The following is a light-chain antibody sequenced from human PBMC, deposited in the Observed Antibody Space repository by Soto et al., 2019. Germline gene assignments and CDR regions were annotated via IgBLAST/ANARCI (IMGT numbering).Light chain of an antibody. CDR2: GAT. J-gene: IGKJ4*01. CDR3: KQSRSFTLT. CDR1: QGVXIL. Sequence: EVVLTQSPATLSVSPGESATLSCRASQGVXILFAWYQQKPGQAPRLLXHGATTRATGIPARFSGSGSGTEFSLTISSLQPEYFATYYCKQSRSFTLTFGGGTKVDIK. V-gene: IGKV3-15*01.